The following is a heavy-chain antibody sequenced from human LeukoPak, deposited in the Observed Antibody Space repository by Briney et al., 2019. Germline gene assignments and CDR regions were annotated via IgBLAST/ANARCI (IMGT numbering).Heavy chain of an antibody. J-gene: IGHJ6*02. CDR2: ISAYNGNT. Sequence: GASVKVSCKASGYTFTSYGISWVRQAPGQGLEWMGWISAYNGNTNYAQKLQGRVTMTTDTSTSTAYMELRSLRSDDTAVYYCARGREQWPFNIYYYYGMDVWGQGTTATVSS. D-gene: IGHD6-19*01. CDR3: ARGREQWPFNIYYYYGMDV. V-gene: IGHV1-18*01. CDR1: GYTFTSYG.